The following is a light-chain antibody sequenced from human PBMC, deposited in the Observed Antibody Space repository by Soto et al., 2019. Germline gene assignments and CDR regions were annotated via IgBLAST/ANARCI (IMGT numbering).Light chain of an antibody. V-gene: IGKV1-9*01. CDR1: QGISSY. CDR3: QQYNSYSPWT. J-gene: IGKJ1*01. CDR2: DAS. Sequence: DIQLTQSPSFLSASVGDRVTITCRASQGISSYLARYQQKPGKAPKLLIYDASSLESGVPSRLSGSGSGTEFTLTISRLQPDDFATYYCQQYNSYSPWTFGQGTKVDIK.